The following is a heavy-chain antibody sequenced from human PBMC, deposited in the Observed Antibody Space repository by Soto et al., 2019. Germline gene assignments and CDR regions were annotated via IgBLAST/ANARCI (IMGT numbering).Heavy chain of an antibody. CDR3: ARGEGRGLMATGLDY. CDR1: GYSISSGFY. D-gene: IGHD3-10*01. J-gene: IGHJ4*02. CDR2: IYHRGNT. V-gene: IGHV4-38-2*02. Sequence: PSETLSLTCSVSGYSISSGFYWAWIRHPPGKGLEWIGSIYHRGNTYYNPSHNGRITISLDTSKNQFSLRLTSVTAADTAGYYCARGEGRGLMATGLDYWGQGALVTVSS.